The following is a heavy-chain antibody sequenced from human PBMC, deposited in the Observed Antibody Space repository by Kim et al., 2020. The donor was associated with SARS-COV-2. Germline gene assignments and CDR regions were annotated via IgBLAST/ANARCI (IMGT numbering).Heavy chain of an antibody. CDR1: GYTFNNYA. CDR2: INAGNDNT. J-gene: IGHJ5*02. V-gene: IGHV1-3*01. Sequence: ASVKVSCKASGYTFNNYAMHWVRQAPGQRLEWMGWINAGNDNTKYSQKFQGRVTITRDTSATTAYMDLSRLRSEDTAIYYCARGRITLVRGGNINWFDPWGQGTPVTVSS. D-gene: IGHD3-10*01. CDR3: ARGRITLVRGGNINWFDP.